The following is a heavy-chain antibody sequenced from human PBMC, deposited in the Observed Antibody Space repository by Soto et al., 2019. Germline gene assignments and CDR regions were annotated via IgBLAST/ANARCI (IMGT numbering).Heavy chain of an antibody. V-gene: IGHV3-53*01. Sequence: GALRLSCVASGFIVSSNQMSWVRQAPGKGLEWVSVIYSGHTTYYADSVEGRFTISRDDSKNTLYLQMNSLRVEDTAVYYCVRGPSDHKLRLVEWPYGDYGCEGALVTVSS. D-gene: IGHD3-3*01. J-gene: IGHJ4*02. CDR1: GFIVSSNQ. CDR2: IYSGHTT. CDR3: VRGPSDHKLRLVEWPYGDY.